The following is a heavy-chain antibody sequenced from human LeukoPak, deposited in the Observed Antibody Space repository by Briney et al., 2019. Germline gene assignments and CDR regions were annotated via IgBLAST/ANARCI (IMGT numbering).Heavy chain of an antibody. J-gene: IGHJ4*02. CDR3: ARRDSSGYYSYVFDY. Sequence: SETLSLTCAVSGGSISSSNWWSWVRQPPGKGLEWIGEIYHSGSTNYNPSLKSRVTISVDKSKNQFSLKLSSVTAADTAVYYCARRDSSGYYSYVFDYWGQGTLVTVSS. V-gene: IGHV4-4*02. D-gene: IGHD3-22*01. CDR1: GGSISSSNW. CDR2: IYHSGST.